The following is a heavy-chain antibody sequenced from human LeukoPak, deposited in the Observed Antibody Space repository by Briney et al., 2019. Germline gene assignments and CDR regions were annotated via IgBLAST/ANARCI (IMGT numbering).Heavy chain of an antibody. D-gene: IGHD3-10*01. Sequence: PSETLSLTCAVSGGSINSSNWWSWVRQPPGKGLEWIGQIYHSGSTSYTPSLKSRVTISVDKSKNQFSLKLTSVTAADTAMYYCARDLQYYYGSGSYWPRWGQGTLVTVSS. V-gene: IGHV4-4*02. CDR3: ARDLQYYYGSGSYWPR. J-gene: IGHJ4*02. CDR2: IYHSGST. CDR1: GGSINSSNW.